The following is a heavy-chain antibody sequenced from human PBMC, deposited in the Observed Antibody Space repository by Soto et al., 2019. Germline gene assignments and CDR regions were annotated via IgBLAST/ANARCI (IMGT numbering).Heavy chain of an antibody. CDR1: GFTFSSYA. CDR3: AKWSIVVVPAAGDFDY. Sequence: EVQLLESGGGLVQPGGSLRLSCAASGFTFSSYAMSLVRQAPGKGLEWVSAISGSGGSTYYADSVKGRFTISRDNSKNTLYLQMNSLRAEDTAVYYCAKWSIVVVPAAGDFDYWGQGTLVTVSS. D-gene: IGHD2-2*01. J-gene: IGHJ4*02. CDR2: ISGSGGST. V-gene: IGHV3-23*01.